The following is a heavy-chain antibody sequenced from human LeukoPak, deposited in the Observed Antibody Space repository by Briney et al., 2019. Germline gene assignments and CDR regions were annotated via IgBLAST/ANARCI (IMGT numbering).Heavy chain of an antibody. CDR3: ARDPEGVTPLDY. CDR2: INPNSGGT. V-gene: IGHV1-2*06. D-gene: IGHD3-10*01. CDR1: GYTFTGYY. Sequence: ASVKVSCKASGYTFTGYYMHWVRQAPGQGLEWMGRINPNSGGTNYAQKFQGRVTMTRDTSISTAYMELSRLRSDDTAVYYCARDPEGVTPLDYWGQGTLVTVSS. J-gene: IGHJ4*02.